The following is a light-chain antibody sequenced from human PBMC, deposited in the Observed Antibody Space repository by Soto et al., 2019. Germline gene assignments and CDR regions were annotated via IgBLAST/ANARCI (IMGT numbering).Light chain of an antibody. CDR3: HQRSNWPPWT. V-gene: IGKV3-11*01. CDR2: DAS. J-gene: IGKJ1*01. CDR1: GSVGSN. Sequence: EIVLTQSPATLSLSPGERATLSCRASGSVGSNLAWYQQKPGQAPRLLIHDASNRANGIPARFSGSGSEKDFTLTISSLVAEDFAVYYCHQRSNWPPWTFGQGTKVQIK.